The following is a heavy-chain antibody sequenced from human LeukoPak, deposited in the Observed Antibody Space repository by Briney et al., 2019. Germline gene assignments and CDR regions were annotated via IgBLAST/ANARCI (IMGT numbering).Heavy chain of an antibody. V-gene: IGHV1-2*02. Sequence: ASVKVSCKASGYTFTGYYMHWVRQAPGQGLEWMGWINPNSGGTNYAQKFQGRVTMTRDTSISTAYMELSRLRSDDTAVYYCARVQYYDSSGYYHFDYWGQGTLVTVSS. J-gene: IGHJ4*02. CDR1: GYTFTGYY. CDR2: INPNSGGT. D-gene: IGHD3-22*01. CDR3: ARVQYYDSSGYYHFDY.